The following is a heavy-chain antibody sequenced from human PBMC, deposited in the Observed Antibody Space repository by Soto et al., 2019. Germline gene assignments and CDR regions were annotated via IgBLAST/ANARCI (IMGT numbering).Heavy chain of an antibody. CDR3: ARDTESNRYND. Sequence: ASVKVSCKASGYTFTSYGISWVRQAPGQGLEWVGWIRPDNGNTRSAQRLQGRVTLTTDTSASTDYMELRSLTSDDTAMYYCARDTESNRYNDWGQGTLLTVSS. CDR1: GYTFTSYG. V-gene: IGHV1-18*01. CDR2: IRPDNGNT. J-gene: IGHJ1*01. D-gene: IGHD1-20*01.